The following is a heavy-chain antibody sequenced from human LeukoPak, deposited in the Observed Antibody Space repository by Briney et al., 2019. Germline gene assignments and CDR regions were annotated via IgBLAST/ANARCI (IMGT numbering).Heavy chain of an antibody. D-gene: IGHD1-26*01. CDR1: GLTFSSYS. CDR2: ISSGSSYI. Sequence: GGSLRLSCAASGLTFSSYSMNWVRQAPGKGLEWVSSISSGSSYIYYADSVKGRFTISRDNAKNSLYLQMNSLRAEDTAVYYCARETWELPNDYWGQGTLVTVSS. J-gene: IGHJ4*02. CDR3: ARETWELPNDY. V-gene: IGHV3-21*01.